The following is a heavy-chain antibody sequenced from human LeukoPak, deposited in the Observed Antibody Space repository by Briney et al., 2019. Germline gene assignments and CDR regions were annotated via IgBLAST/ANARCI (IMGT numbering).Heavy chain of an antibody. D-gene: IGHD1-26*01. V-gene: IGHV3-30*03. Sequence: PGGSLRLSCAASGFTFSSYGMHWVRQAPGRGLEWVAVISYDGSNKYYADSVKGRFTISRDNSKNTLYLQMNSLRAEDTAVYYCGTSGSFNWFDPWGQGTLVTVSS. CDR3: GTSGSFNWFDP. CDR2: ISYDGSNK. J-gene: IGHJ5*02. CDR1: GFTFSSYG.